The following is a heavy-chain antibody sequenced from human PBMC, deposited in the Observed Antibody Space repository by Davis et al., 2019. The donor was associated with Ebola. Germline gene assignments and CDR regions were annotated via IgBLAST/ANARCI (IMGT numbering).Heavy chain of an antibody. Sequence: MPSETLSLTCIVSGGSISTLYWTWIRQPPGKGLEYIGYASYSGSSNYNPSLKSRVTISVDRSKNQFPLKLSSVTGADTAVYYCARHSPVSSSHLYCYFDFWGRGTLVTVSS. J-gene: IGHJ2*01. CDR3: ARHSPVSSSHLYCYFDF. D-gene: IGHD5/OR15-5a*01. V-gene: IGHV4-59*08. CDR1: GGSISTLY. CDR2: ASYSGSS.